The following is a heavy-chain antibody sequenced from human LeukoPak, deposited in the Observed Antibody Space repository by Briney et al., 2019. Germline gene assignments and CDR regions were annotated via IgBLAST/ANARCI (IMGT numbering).Heavy chain of an antibody. CDR3: ARDEARYEMATVAYYFDY. CDR2: ISYDGSNK. J-gene: IGHJ4*02. D-gene: IGHD5-24*01. V-gene: IGHV3-30-3*01. Sequence: PGGSLRLSCAASGFTFSSYAMHWVRQAPGKGLEWVAVISYDGSNKYCADSVKGRFTISRDNSKNTLYLQMNSLRAEDTAVYYCARDEARYEMATVAYYFDYWGQGTLVTVSS. CDR1: GFTFSSYA.